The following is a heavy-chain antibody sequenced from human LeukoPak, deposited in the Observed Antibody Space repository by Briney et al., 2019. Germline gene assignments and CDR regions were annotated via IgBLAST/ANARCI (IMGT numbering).Heavy chain of an antibody. J-gene: IGHJ4*02. V-gene: IGHV4-38-2*02. CDR1: GYSISSGYY. CDR2: IYHSGST. CDR3: ARAEWLLTDY. D-gene: IGHD3-3*01. Sequence: SETLSLTCTVSGYSISSGYYWGWIRQPPGKGLEWIGSIYHSGSTHYNPSLKSRVTISVDTSKNQFSLKLSSVTAADTAVYYCARAEWLLTDYWGQGTLVTVSS.